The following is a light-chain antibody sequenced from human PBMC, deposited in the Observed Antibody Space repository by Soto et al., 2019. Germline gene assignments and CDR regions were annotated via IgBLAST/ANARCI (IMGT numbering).Light chain of an antibody. V-gene: IGLV2-14*01. CDR1: SSDVGGYNY. J-gene: IGLJ1*01. CDR3: SSHTTISTYV. Sequence: QSVLTQPASVSGSPGQSVTISCTGTSSDVGGYNYVSWYQHHPGKAPKLMIYEVSNRPSGVSNRFSGSKSGNTASLTISGLQAEDEADYYCSSHTTISTYVLGHGTKVTVL. CDR2: EVS.